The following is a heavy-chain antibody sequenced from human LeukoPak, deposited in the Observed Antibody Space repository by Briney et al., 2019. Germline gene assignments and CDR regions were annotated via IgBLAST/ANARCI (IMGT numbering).Heavy chain of an antibody. J-gene: IGHJ5*02. D-gene: IGHD3-3*01. V-gene: IGHV4-59*08. CDR3: ARLGGAQYYDFWSGYSNWFDP. Sequence: PSETLSLTCTVSGGSISSYCWSWIRQPPGKGLEWIGYIYYSGSTNYNPSLKSRVTISVDTSKNQFSLKLSSVTAADTAVYYCARLGGAQYYDFWSGYSNWFDPWGQGTLVTVSS. CDR2: IYYSGST. CDR1: GGSISSYC.